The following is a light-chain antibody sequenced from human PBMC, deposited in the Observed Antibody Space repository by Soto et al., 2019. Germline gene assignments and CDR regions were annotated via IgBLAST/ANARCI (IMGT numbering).Light chain of an antibody. J-gene: IGLJ3*02. CDR1: SSNIGAAYD. CDR2: GNS. Sequence: QAVVTQPPSVSGAPGQRVTISCTWSSSNIGAAYDVHWYQQLPGTAPKLLIYGNSNRPSGVPDRFSGSKSGTSASLAIPWRRADDEADYYCQSYDSSRGGWVFGGGTKLTVL. CDR3: QSYDSSRGGWV. V-gene: IGLV1-40*01.